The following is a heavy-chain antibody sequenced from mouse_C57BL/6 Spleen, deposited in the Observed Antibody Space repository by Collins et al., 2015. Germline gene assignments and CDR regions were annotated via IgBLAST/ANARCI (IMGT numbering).Heavy chain of an antibody. Sequence: QVQLQQSGAELVKPGASVKISCKASGYAFSGYWMNWVKQRPGKGLEWIGQIYPGDGDTNYNGKFKGKATLTADKSSSTVYMQLSSLTSEDSAVYFCARFGWDGGDYWGQGTTLTVSS. V-gene: IGHV1-80*01. D-gene: IGHD4-1*01. CDR3: ARFGWDGGDY. CDR2: IYPGDGDT. J-gene: IGHJ2*01. CDR1: GYAFSGYW.